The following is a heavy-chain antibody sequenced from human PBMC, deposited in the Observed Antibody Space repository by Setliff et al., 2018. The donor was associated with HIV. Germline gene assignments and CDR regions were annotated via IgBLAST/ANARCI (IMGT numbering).Heavy chain of an antibody. CDR2: IRSQAFGATT. CDR3: TRDSPGGNSYYYGMDV. V-gene: IGHV3-49*04. D-gene: IGHD2-15*01. J-gene: IGHJ6*02. CDR1: RFPFGDYA. Sequence: GGSLRLSCTASRFPFGDYAMSWVRQAPGKGLEWVGFIRSQAFGATTEYAASVKGRSTISRDDSKSIAYLQMNSLKTEDTAVYYCTRDSPGGNSYYYGMDVWGQGTTVTVSS.